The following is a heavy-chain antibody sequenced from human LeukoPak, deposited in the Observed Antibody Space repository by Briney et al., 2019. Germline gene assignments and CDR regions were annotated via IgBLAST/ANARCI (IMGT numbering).Heavy chain of an antibody. Sequence: SETLSLTCAVYGGSFSGYYWSWIRQPPGKGLEWIGEINHSGSTNYNPSLKSRVTISVDTSKNQFSLNLSSVTAADTAVYYCARDGKRALMISPRGARPYYFDYWGQGTLVSVSS. CDR2: INHSGST. V-gene: IGHV4-34*01. J-gene: IGHJ4*02. CDR1: GGSFSGYY. CDR3: ARDGKRALMISPRGARPYYFDY. D-gene: IGHD3-10*01.